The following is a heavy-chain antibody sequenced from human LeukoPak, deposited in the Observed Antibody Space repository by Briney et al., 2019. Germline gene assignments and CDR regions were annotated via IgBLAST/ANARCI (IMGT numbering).Heavy chain of an antibody. CDR1: GYTFTSYD. D-gene: IGHD4-23*01. CDR2: MNPNSGNT. V-gene: IGHV1-8*03. J-gene: IGHJ5*02. CDR3: ARVPDYGGNGRFLFDP. Sequence: ASVKVSCKASGYTFTSYDINWVRQATGQGLEWMGWMNPNSGNTGYAQKFQGRVTITRNTSISTAYMELSSLRSEDTAVYYCARVPDYGGNGRFLFDPWGQGTLVTVSS.